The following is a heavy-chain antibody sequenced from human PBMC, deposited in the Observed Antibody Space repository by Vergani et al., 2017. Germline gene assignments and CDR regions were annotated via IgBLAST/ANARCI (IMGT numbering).Heavy chain of an antibody. D-gene: IGHD2-2*01. CDR1: GYTFTDYF. V-gene: IGHV1-2*02. Sequence: QVQLVQSGAEVKKPGASVKVSCKASGYTFTDYFMHWVRQAPGHGLEWMGWINPNSGGTNYAQKFQGRVTMTRDTSISTAYMELSNMRSDDTAVYYCAGGGTSSNRDYVDYWGQGTLVTVSS. CDR2: INPNSGGT. J-gene: IGHJ4*02. CDR3: AGGGTSSNRDYVDY.